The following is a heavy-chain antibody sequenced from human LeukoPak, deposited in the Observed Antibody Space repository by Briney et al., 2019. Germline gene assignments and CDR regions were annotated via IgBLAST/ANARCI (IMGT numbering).Heavy chain of an antibody. CDR1: GGSISSGGYY. CDR3: ARGTFKDGLDV. D-gene: IGHD2/OR15-2a*01. J-gene: IGHJ6*02. CDR2: IYYSGST. Sequence: SETLSLTCTVSGGSISSGGYYWSWIRQHPGKGLEWIGYIYYSGSTYYNPSLKSRVTISVDTSKNQFSLKLSSVAAADTAAYYCARGTFKDGLDVWGQGTTVTVSS. V-gene: IGHV4-31*03.